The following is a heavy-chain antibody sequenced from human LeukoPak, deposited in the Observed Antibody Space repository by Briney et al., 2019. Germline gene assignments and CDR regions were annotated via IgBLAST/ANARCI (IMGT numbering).Heavy chain of an antibody. CDR1: GYSISSGYY. V-gene: IGHV4-38-2*01. CDR3: ASTAVTTPFDY. Sequence: SETLSLTCVVSGYSISSGYYWGWIRQPPGKGLEWIGSIYHSGSTYYNPSLKSRVTISVDTSKNQFSLKLTSVTAADTAVYYCASTAVTTPFDYWGQGTLVTVSS. D-gene: IGHD4-17*01. J-gene: IGHJ4*02. CDR2: IYHSGST.